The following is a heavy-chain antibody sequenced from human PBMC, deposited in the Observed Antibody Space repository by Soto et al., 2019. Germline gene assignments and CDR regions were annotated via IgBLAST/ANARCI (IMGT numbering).Heavy chain of an antibody. V-gene: IGHV1-18*04. D-gene: IGHD2-15*01. Sequence: LNVSCKTSGYRFTGYYMRCLRHATGQGLEWMGWISSYSGNTNYAQKLQGRVTMTTDTSTSTAYMELRSLRSDDTAVYYCARDNGVSLIWGQGTLVTVSS. J-gene: IGHJ4*02. CDR3: ARDNGVSLI. CDR1: GYRFTGYY. CDR2: ISSYSGNT.